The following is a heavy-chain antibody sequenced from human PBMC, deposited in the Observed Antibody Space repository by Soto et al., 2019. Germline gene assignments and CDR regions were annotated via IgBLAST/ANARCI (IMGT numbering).Heavy chain of an antibody. J-gene: IGHJ4*02. V-gene: IGHV2-5*01. D-gene: IGHD3-10*01. CDR3: VHRGEDMVRLGSHFDY. Sequence: SGPTLVNPTQTLTLTCTFSGFSLSTSGVGVGWIRQPPGKALEWLALIYSNDDKRYSPSLKTRLTITKDTSKNQVVLIMTNMDPVDTATYYCVHRGEDMVRLGSHFDYWGQGTLVTVSS. CDR2: IYSNDDK. CDR1: GFSLSTSGVG.